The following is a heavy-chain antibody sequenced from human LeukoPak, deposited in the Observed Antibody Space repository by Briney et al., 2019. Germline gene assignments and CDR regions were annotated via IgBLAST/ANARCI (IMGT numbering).Heavy chain of an antibody. CDR2: IYWDDDK. V-gene: IGHV2-5*02. D-gene: IGHD6-6*01. CDR1: GFSLSTSGVG. CDR3: AHSSYSSSSEDYYYGMDV. J-gene: IGHJ6*02. Sequence: SGPTLVNPTQTLTLTCTFSGFSLSTSGVGVGWIRQPPGKALEWLALIYWDDDKRYSPSLKSRLTITKDTSKNQVVLTMTNMDPVDTATYYCAHSSYSSSSEDYYYGMDVWGQGTTVTVSS.